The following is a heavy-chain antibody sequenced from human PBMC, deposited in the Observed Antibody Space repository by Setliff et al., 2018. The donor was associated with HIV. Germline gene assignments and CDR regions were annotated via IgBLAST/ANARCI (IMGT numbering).Heavy chain of an antibody. CDR2: IYSSGST. CDR3: AGWSSWRKYNWFDP. Sequence: PSETLSLTCTVSGGSISSGSYYWSWIRQPAGKGLEWIGRIYSSGSTNYNPSLKSRVTISVDTSKNQFSLKLSSVTAADTAVYYCAGWSSWRKYNWFDPWGQGTLVTVSS. D-gene: IGHD6-13*01. V-gene: IGHV4-61*02. CDR1: GGSISSGSYY. J-gene: IGHJ5*02.